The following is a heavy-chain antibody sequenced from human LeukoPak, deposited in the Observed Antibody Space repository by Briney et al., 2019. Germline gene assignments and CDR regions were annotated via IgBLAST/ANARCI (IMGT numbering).Heavy chain of an antibody. J-gene: IGHJ4*02. V-gene: IGHV5-51*01. CDR1: GYSFTSYW. CDR2: IYPGDSDT. Sequence: GESLQISCKGSGYSFTSYWIGCVRQLPGKGLEWMGIIYPGDSDTRYSPSFQGQVTISADKSISPAYLQWSSLKASDTAMYYCARHRGGSGSYYNVFVYWGQGTLVTVSS. D-gene: IGHD3-10*01. CDR3: ARHRGGSGSYYNVFVY.